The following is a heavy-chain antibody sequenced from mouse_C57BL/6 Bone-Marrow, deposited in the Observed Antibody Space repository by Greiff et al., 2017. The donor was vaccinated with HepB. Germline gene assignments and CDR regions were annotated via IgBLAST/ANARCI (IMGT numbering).Heavy chain of an antibody. CDR1: GFTFSDYY. Sequence: EVQLMESGGGLVQPGGSLKLSCAASGFTFSDYYMYWVRQTPEKRLEWVAYISNGGGSTYYPDTVKGRFTISRDNAKNTLYLQMSRLKSEDTAMYYCARHGYSNYVFAYWGQGTLVTVSA. V-gene: IGHV5-12*01. CDR3: ARHGYSNYVFAY. J-gene: IGHJ3*01. D-gene: IGHD2-5*01. CDR2: ISNGGGST.